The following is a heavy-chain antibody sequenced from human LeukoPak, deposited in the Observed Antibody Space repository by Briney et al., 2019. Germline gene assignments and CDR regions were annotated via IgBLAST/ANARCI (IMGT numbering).Heavy chain of an antibody. CDR1: DSGFISCW. V-gene: IGHV5-51*01. D-gene: IGHD4-17*01. Sequence: GAAPQILSWGFDSGFISCWVGCVRRMPGKGREGMGRIYNGDSDTSYSPSFQGQVTISVDKSSSTVYLQWSTLKASDTAMYYCARRFKMHSMTTVTDEAFDLWGQGTMVTVSS. CDR3: ARRFKMHSMTTVTDEAFDL. CDR2: IYNGDSDT. J-gene: IGHJ3*01.